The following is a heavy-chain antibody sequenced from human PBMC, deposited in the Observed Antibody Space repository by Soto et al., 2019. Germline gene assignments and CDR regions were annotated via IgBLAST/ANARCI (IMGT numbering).Heavy chain of an antibody. D-gene: IGHD6-13*01. CDR2: IYYSGST. Sequence: PSETLSLTCTVSGGSISSYYWSWIRQPPGKGLEWIGYIYYSGSTNYNPSLKSRVTISVDTSKNQFSLKLSSVTAADTAVYYCARGYSSSWALWWFDPWGQGTLVTVSS. CDR1: GGSISSYY. V-gene: IGHV4-59*01. CDR3: ARGYSSSWALWWFDP. J-gene: IGHJ5*02.